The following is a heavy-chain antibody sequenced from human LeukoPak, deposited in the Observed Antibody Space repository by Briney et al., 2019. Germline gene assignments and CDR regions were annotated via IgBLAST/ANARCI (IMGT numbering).Heavy chain of an antibody. V-gene: IGHV3-9*01. CDR2: ISWNSGSI. CDR3: ARYCSSTSCYSPPFYYYYYMDV. J-gene: IGHJ6*03. Sequence: GRSLRLSCAASGFTFDDYAMHWVRQAPGKGLEWVSGISWNSGSIGYADSVKGRFTISRDNAKNSLYLQMNSLRAEDTAVYYCARYCSSTSCYSPPFYYYYYMDVWGKGTTVTVSS. D-gene: IGHD2-2*02. CDR1: GFTFDDYA.